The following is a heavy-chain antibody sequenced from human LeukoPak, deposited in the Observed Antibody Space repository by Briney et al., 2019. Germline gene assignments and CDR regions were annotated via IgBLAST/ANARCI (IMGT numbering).Heavy chain of an antibody. CDR1: GYTFTSYY. Sequence: GASVNDSCTASGYTFTSYYMHWVRQAPGQGLEWMGIINPSGGSTSYAQKFQGRVTMTRDTSTSTVYMELSSLRSEDTAVYYCARDGSGSMVRGVIHWFDPWGQGTLVTVSS. D-gene: IGHD3-10*01. CDR2: INPSGGST. V-gene: IGHV1-46*01. J-gene: IGHJ5*02. CDR3: ARDGSGSMVRGVIHWFDP.